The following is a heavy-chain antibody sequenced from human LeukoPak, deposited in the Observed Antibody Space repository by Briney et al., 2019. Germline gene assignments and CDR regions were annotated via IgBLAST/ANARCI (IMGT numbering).Heavy chain of an antibody. CDR3: ARISGSYRPFDY. V-gene: IGHV3-30-3*01. D-gene: IGHD3-16*02. CDR2: ISYDGVNE. J-gene: IGHJ4*02. CDR1: GFTFSSYA. Sequence: PGGSLRLSCAASGFTFSSYAMHWVRQAPGKGLEWVAGISYDGVNEYYADSVKGRFTISRDNSKNTLYLQMNNLRAEDTAVYYCARISGSYRPFDYWGQGTLVTVSS.